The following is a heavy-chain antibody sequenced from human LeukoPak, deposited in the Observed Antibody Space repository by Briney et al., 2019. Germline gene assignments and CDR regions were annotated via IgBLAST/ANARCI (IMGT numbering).Heavy chain of an antibody. D-gene: IGHD1-20*01. Sequence: ASVKASCKASGYTFTSYDINWVRQATGQGFEWMGWMNPNSGNTGYAQKFQGRVTITRNTSISTAYMELSSLRSEDTAVYYCARGLYNWNDGSVYWGQGTLVTVSS. CDR2: MNPNSGNT. J-gene: IGHJ4*02. V-gene: IGHV1-8*03. CDR1: GYTFTSYD. CDR3: ARGLYNWNDGSVY.